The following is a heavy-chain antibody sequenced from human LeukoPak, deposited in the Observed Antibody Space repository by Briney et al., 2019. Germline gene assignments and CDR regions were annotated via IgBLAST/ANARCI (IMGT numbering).Heavy chain of an antibody. CDR2: IYYSGST. J-gene: IGHJ6*03. D-gene: IGHD2-8*01. Sequence: SETLSLTCTVSGGSISSSSYYWGWIRQPPGKGLEWIGSIYYSGSTYYNPSLKSRVTIPVDKSKNQFSLKLSSVTAADTAVYYCARGGHCTNGVCSHYYYYMDVWGKGTTVTVSS. CDR3: ARGGHCTNGVCSHYYYYMDV. CDR1: GGSISSSSYY. V-gene: IGHV4-39*07.